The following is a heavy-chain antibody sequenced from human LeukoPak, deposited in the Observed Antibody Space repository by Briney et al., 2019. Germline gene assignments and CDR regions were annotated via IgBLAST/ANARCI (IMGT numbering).Heavy chain of an antibody. Sequence: SETLSLTCAVYGGSFSGYYWSWIRQPPGKGLEWIGEINHSGSTNYNPSLKSRVTISVDTSKNQFSLRLSSVAAADTAVYYCARPNWNDLHFDYWGQGTLVTVSS. V-gene: IGHV4-34*01. J-gene: IGHJ4*02. CDR3: ARPNWNDLHFDY. CDR2: INHSGST. CDR1: GGSFSGYY. D-gene: IGHD1-1*01.